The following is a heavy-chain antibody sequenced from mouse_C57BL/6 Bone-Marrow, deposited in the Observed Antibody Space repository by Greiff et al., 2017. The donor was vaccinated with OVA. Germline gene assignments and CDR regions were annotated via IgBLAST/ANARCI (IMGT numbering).Heavy chain of an antibody. J-gene: IGHJ3*01. CDR3: AYDYVAY. D-gene: IGHD2-4*01. CDR2: IYPRSGNT. CDR1: GYTFTSYG. Sequence: VQLQQSGAELARPGASVKLSCKASGYTFTSYGISWVKQRTGQGLEWIGEIYPRSGNTYYNEKFKGKATLTADKSSSTAYMELRILTSEASAVYFCAYDYVAYWGQGTLVTVSA. V-gene: IGHV1-81*01.